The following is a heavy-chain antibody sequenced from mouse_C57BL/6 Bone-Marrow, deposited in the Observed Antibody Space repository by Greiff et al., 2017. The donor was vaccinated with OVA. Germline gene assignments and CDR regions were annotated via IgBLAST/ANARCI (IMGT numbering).Heavy chain of an antibody. CDR2: IDPETGGT. V-gene: IGHV1-15*01. D-gene: IGHD1-1*01. CDR1: GYTFTDYE. Sequence: QVQLQQSGAELVRPGASVTLSCKASGYTFTDYEMHWVKQTPVHGLEWIGAIDPETGGTAYNQKFKGKAILTADKSSSTAYMELRSLTSEDSAVYYCTRGGTTVVGDFDYWGQGTTLTVSS. J-gene: IGHJ2*01. CDR3: TRGGTTVVGDFDY.